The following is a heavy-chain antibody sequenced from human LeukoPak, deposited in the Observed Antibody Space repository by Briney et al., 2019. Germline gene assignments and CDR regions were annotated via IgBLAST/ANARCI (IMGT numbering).Heavy chain of an antibody. CDR1: GFTFNNYW. J-gene: IGHJ4*02. V-gene: IGHV3-7*01. Sequence: PGGSLRLSCVASGFTFNNYWMAWVRQAPGKGLEWVANINKDGSTKQYVGSVKGRFTISRDNAKKSLVLQMTSLRAEDSALYYCARDDGGNLDYWGQGTLVTVSS. CDR2: INKDGSTK. CDR3: ARDDGGNLDY. D-gene: IGHD4-23*01.